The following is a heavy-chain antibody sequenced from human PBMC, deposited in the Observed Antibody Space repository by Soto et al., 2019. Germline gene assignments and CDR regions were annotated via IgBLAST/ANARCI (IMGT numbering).Heavy chain of an antibody. D-gene: IGHD3-3*01. V-gene: IGHV1-18*01. CDR3: ARAPPPRALFGQRGGGGGSDY. CDR1: GYTFTSYG. Sequence: QVQLVQSGAEVKKPGASVKVSCKASGYTFTSYGISWVRQAPGQGLEWMGWISAYNGNTNYAQKLQGRVTMTTDTPQSTTYRGRGSLSADDTAVFYCARAPPPRALFGQRGGGGGSDYWGQGTLVTVSS. CDR2: ISAYNGNT. J-gene: IGHJ4*02.